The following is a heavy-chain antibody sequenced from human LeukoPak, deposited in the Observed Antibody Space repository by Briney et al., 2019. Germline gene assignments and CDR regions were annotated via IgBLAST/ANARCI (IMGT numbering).Heavy chain of an antibody. D-gene: IGHD6-13*01. Sequence: ASVKVSCKASGYTFTTYAMHWVRQAPGQRLEWMGWIHPDSGDTAYAQKFQGRVTLTRDTSISTAYMEVDRLRSDDTAVYYCAKDTRLAAAGPLDYWGQGTLVTVSS. CDR1: GYTFTTYA. V-gene: IGHV1-2*02. CDR3: AKDTRLAAAGPLDY. CDR2: IHPDSGDT. J-gene: IGHJ4*02.